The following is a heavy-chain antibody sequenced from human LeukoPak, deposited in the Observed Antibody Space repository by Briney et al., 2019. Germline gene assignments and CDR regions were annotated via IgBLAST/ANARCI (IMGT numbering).Heavy chain of an antibody. V-gene: IGHV4-4*07. CDR2: IHTSGNI. D-gene: IGHD6-19*01. CDR1: GGSISNYY. J-gene: IGHJ3*02. CDR3: ARHVGRYSSGWYSGAFDI. Sequence: SETLSLTCTVSGGSISNYYWSWIRQPAGKGPEWIGRIHTSGNILYNPPLKSRVTISADTSKNQFSLKLSSVTAADTAVYYCARHVGRYSSGWYSGAFDIWGQGTMVTVSS.